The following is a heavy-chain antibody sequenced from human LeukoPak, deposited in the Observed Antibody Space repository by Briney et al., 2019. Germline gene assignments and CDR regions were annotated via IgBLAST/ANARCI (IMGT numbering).Heavy chain of an antibody. CDR3: ARDRSSWSDAFDI. J-gene: IGHJ3*02. CDR2: IYTSGST. Sequence: SQTLSLTCTVSGGSISSGSYYWSWIRQPAGKGLEWIGRIYTSGSTNYNPSLKSRVTISVDTSKNQFSLKLSSVTAADTAVYYCARDRSSWSDAFDIWGQGTMVTVSS. D-gene: IGHD6-13*01. V-gene: IGHV4-61*02. CDR1: GGSISSGSYY.